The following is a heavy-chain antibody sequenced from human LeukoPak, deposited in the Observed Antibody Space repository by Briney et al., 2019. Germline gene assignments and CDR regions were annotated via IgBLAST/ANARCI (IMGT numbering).Heavy chain of an antibody. Sequence: AGGSLRLSCAASGFTFSSYGMHWVRQAPGKGLEWVAVISYDGSNKYYADSVKGRFTISRDNSKNTLYLQMNSLRAEDTAVYYCAKSYNGYESKPDYWGQGTLVTVSS. V-gene: IGHV3-30*18. CDR1: GFTFSSYG. CDR3: AKSYNGYESKPDY. D-gene: IGHD5-12*01. J-gene: IGHJ4*02. CDR2: ISYDGSNK.